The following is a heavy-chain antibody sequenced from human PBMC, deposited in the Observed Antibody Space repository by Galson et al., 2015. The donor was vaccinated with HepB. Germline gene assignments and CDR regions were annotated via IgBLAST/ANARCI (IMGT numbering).Heavy chain of an antibody. V-gene: IGHV3-7*03. D-gene: IGHD2/OR15-2a*01. Sequence: SLRLSCAASGFTFRSYWMSWVRQAPGKGLEWVATIKEDGSEKYYVDSVKGRFTVSRDNAKNSLSLQMNSLRAEDTAVYYCARPNNWALMKRYWYFVLWGRGTLVTVSS. CDR2: IKEDGSEK. J-gene: IGHJ2*01. CDR1: GFTFRSYW. CDR3: ARPNNWALMKRYWYFVL.